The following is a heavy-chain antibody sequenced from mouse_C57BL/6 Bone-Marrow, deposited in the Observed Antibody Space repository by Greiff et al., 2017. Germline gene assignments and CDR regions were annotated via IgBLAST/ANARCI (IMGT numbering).Heavy chain of an antibody. J-gene: IGHJ1*03. Sequence: EVKLMESGGGLVQPGGSLKLSCAASGFTFSDYYMYWVRQTPEQRLEWVAYISNGGGSTYYPDTVKGRFTISRDNAKNTLYLQMSRLKSENTAMYYCARGTYDYGSRRYFDVWGKGTTVTVSS. CDR1: GFTFSDYY. V-gene: IGHV5-12*01. D-gene: IGHD1-1*01. CDR3: ARGTYDYGSRRYFDV. CDR2: ISNGGGST.